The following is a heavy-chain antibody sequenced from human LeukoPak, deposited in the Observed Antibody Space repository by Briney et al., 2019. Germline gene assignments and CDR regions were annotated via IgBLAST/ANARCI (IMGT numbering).Heavy chain of an antibody. CDR1: GFTFSNAW. D-gene: IGHD6-19*01. Sequence: GGSLRLSCAASGFTFSNAWMSWVRQAPGKGLEWVSAISGSGGSTYYADSVKGRFTISRDNSKNTLYLQMNSLRAEDTAVYCCAKDLAVAGNSDYWGQGTLVTVSS. J-gene: IGHJ4*02. CDR3: AKDLAVAGNSDY. CDR2: ISGSGGST. V-gene: IGHV3-23*01.